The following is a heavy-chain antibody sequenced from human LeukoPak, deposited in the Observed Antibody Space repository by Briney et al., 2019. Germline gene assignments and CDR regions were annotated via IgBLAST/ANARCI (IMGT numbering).Heavy chain of an antibody. Sequence: GGSLRLSCAASGFTFSSYATSWVRQAPGKGLEWVSTISGSGGSTYYADSVKGRFTISRDNSKNTLYLQMNSLRAEDTAVYYCAKVRSGYDFGIDPYYYYGMDVWGQGTTVTVSS. J-gene: IGHJ6*02. D-gene: IGHD5-12*01. CDR2: ISGSGGST. CDR3: AKVRSGYDFGIDPYYYYGMDV. CDR1: GFTFSSYA. V-gene: IGHV3-23*01.